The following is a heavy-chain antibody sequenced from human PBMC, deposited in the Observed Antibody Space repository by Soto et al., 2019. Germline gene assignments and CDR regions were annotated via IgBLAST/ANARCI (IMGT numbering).Heavy chain of an antibody. CDR1: GYTFTSYA. Sequence: ASVKVSCKASGYTFTSYAMHWVRQAPGQRLEWMGWINAGNGNTKYSQKFQGRVTITRDTSASTAYMELSSLGSEDTAVYYCARVVLWFGELAFDIWGQGTMVTVSS. V-gene: IGHV1-3*01. D-gene: IGHD3-10*01. CDR2: INAGNGNT. CDR3: ARVVLWFGELAFDI. J-gene: IGHJ3*02.